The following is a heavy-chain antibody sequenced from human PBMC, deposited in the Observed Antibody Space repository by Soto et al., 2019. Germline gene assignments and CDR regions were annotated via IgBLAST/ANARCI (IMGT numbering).Heavy chain of an antibody. V-gene: IGHV3-48*01. Sequence: PGGSLRLSCAASGFTFSSYSMNWVRQAPGKGLEWVSYISSSSSTTYYADSVKGRLTISRDNSKNTLFLQMNSLRAEDTAVYYCAKDQVGVLPDAFDIWGQGTMVTVSS. CDR1: GFTFSSYS. CDR3: AKDQVGVLPDAFDI. J-gene: IGHJ3*02. CDR2: ISSSSSTT. D-gene: IGHD1-26*01.